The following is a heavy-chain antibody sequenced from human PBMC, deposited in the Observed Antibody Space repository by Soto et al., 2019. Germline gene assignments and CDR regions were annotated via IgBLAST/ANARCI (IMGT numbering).Heavy chain of an antibody. CDR2: ISSYGSDT. CDR1: GFTFSRYW. CDR3: GSNYAYAEGYYWSGMDV. V-gene: IGHV3-74*01. Sequence: EVQLVESGGGIVVPGGSLSLSCAASGFTFSRYWMHWVRQAPGKGLVWVSRISSYGSDTHYADSVKGRFTISRDNAKSTLYLQTTSLRVEDAAVYCCGSNYAYAEGYYWSGMDVSGPGTTVIVSS. D-gene: IGHD3-16*01. J-gene: IGHJ6*02.